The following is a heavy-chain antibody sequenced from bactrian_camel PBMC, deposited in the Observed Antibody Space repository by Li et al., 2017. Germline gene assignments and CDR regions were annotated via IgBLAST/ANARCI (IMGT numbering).Heavy chain of an antibody. V-gene: IGHV3S1*01. CDR3: AADTLLAGWSLPKDVEHFAN. D-gene: IGHD5*01. Sequence: HVQLVESGGGSVQAGESLRLSCVVSNYRISSSCMGWFRQAPGKEREGVAGVYGGGGSAYYADSVKGRFTISQDDAHTLSLQMNNLKPEDTAMYYCAADTLLAGWSLPKDVEHFANWGHGTQVTVS. CDR2: VYGGGGSA. J-gene: IGHJ4*01. CDR1: NYRISSSC.